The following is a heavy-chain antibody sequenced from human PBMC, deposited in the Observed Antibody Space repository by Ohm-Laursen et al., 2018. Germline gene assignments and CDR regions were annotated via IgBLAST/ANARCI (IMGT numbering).Heavy chain of an antibody. J-gene: IGHJ4*02. CDR3: ARSRYTYGDRLDY. D-gene: IGHD5-18*01. CDR2: IWYDGSNK. Sequence: SLRLSCSASGFTFSSYGMHWVRQAPGKGLEWVAVIWYDGSNKYHADSVKGRFTISRDNSKNTLYLQMNSLRAEDTALYYCARSRYTYGDRLDYWGQGTLVTVSS. CDR1: GFTFSSYG. V-gene: IGHV3-33*08.